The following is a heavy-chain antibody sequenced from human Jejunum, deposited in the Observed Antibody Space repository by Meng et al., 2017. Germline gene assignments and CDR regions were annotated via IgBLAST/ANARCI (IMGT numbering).Heavy chain of an antibody. CDR2: IKNNNGGGTT. J-gene: IGHJ5*02. CDR3: CHDSSGYYTFRS. V-gene: IGHV3-15*01. Sequence: GESLKISCAASGLTFSHAWMSWVRQAPGKGLEWVGRIKNNNGGGTTDYAEPVKGRFTISRDDSKSTVYLQLNRLKTEDTAVYYCCHDSSGYYTFRSWGQGTLVTVSS. D-gene: IGHD3-22*01. CDR1: GLTFSHAW.